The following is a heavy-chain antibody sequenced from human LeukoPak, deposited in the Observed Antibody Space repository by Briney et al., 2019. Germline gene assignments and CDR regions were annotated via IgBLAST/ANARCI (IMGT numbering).Heavy chain of an antibody. J-gene: IGHJ5*02. D-gene: IGHD5-18*01. CDR2: ISGSGGST. CDR1: GFTFSSYA. V-gene: IGHV3-23*01. CDR3: AKKEQIQLWSGAWFDP. Sequence: PGGSLRLSCAASGFTFSSYAMSWVRQAPGKGLEWVSAISGSGGSTYYADSVKGRFTISRDNSKSTLYLQMNSLRAEDTAVYYCAKKEQIQLWSGAWFDPWGQGTLVTVSS.